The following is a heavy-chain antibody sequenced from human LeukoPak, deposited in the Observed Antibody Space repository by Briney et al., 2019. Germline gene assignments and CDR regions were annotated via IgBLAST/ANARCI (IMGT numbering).Heavy chain of an antibody. D-gene: IGHD3-22*01. Sequence: SETLSLTCAVYGGSFSGYYWSWIRQPPGKGLEWIGEINHSGSTNYNPSLKSRVTISVDTSKNQFSLKLSSVTAADTAVFYCARGVDLTDWGQGTLVTVSS. CDR2: INHSGST. CDR1: GGSFSGYY. CDR3: ARGVDLTD. V-gene: IGHV4-34*01. J-gene: IGHJ4*02.